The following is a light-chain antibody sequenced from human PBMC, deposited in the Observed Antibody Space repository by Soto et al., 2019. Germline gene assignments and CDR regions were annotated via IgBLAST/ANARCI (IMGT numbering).Light chain of an antibody. V-gene: IGKV1-39*01. CDR3: QQSYTTPLT. J-gene: IGKJ4*01. CDR1: QSISSY. CDR2: AAS. Sequence: DIQMTQSPSSLSASVGDRVTITCRASQSISSYLNWYQQKPGKAPNLLIYAASTLQSGVPSRFSGSGSGTHFTLTIRSLQPEDFATYYCQQSYTTPLTFGGGTKVEIK.